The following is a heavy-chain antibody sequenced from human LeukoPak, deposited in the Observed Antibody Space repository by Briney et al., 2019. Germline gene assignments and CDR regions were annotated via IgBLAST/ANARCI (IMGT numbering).Heavy chain of an antibody. CDR3: AKDHCSSTSCSNLFDP. CDR1: GSPFSNYG. J-gene: IGHJ5*02. Sequence: PGGSLRLSCAASGSPFSNYGMHWVRQTPGKGLEWVAFILYDGTIKNYADSVKGRLTISRDNSKNTLFLQINSLRSEDTAVYHCAKDHCSSTSCSNLFDPWGQGTLVTVSS. D-gene: IGHD2-2*01. V-gene: IGHV3-30*02. CDR2: ILYDGTIK.